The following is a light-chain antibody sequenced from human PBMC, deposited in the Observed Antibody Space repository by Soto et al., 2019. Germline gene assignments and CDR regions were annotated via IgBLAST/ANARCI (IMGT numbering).Light chain of an antibody. CDR3: CSYAGSYTWV. V-gene: IGLV2-11*01. J-gene: IGLJ1*01. Sequence: QSALTQPRSVSGSPGQSVTISCTGTSSDVGGYNYVSWYRQHPGKAPKLMISDVSKRPSGVPDRFSGSKSGNTASLTISGLQAEDEADYYCCSYAGSYTWVFVTGTKLTVL. CDR1: SSDVGGYNY. CDR2: DVS.